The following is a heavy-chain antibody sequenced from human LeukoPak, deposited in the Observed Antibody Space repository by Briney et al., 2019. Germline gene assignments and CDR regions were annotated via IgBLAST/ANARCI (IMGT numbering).Heavy chain of an antibody. CDR2: IYYSEST. J-gene: IGHJ6*02. CDR3: ARGTVPYYYSYGMDV. Sequence: PSETLSLTCTVSGGSISSYYWSWIRQPPGKGLEWIGYIYYSESTNYNPSLTSRVTISVDTSKNQFSLKMRSVTAADTAVYYCARGTVPYYYSYGMDVWGQGTTVTVSS. V-gene: IGHV4-59*01. CDR1: GGSISSYY. D-gene: IGHD4-17*01.